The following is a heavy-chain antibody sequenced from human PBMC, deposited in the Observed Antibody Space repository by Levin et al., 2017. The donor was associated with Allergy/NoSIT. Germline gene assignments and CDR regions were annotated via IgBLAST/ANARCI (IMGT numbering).Heavy chain of an antibody. CDR3: ARDEGPEKYIYGELEH. Sequence: GGSLRLSCAVSGFSVSNNYMSWVRQAPGKGLEWISVIYNVDTTYYVDSVKGRFTISRDNTKNTLYLQMNSLRVEDTAVYYCARDEGPEKYIYGELEHWGRGTLVTVSS. D-gene: IGHD5-18*01. CDR2: IYNVDTT. V-gene: IGHV3-66*01. J-gene: IGHJ4*02. CDR1: GFSVSNNY.